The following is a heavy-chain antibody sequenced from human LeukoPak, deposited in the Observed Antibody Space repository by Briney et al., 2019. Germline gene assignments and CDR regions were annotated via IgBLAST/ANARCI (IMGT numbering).Heavy chain of an antibody. Sequence: SVKVSCKASGGTFSSYAISWVRQAPGQGLEWMGRIIPIFGTANYAQKFQGRVTITTDESTSTAYMELRSLRSEDTAVYYCAREGLADFDYWGQGTLVTVSS. V-gene: IGHV1-69*05. CDR3: AREGLADFDY. CDR2: IIPIFGTA. D-gene: IGHD3-16*01. CDR1: GGTFSSYA. J-gene: IGHJ4*02.